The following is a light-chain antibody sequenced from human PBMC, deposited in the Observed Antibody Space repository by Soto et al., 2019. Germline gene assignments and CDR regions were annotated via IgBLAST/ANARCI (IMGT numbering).Light chain of an antibody. V-gene: IGKV1-39*01. Sequence: DIHMTQSPSSLSASLVYRVTITCXASQTISNYLNWYQQKSGRAPELLVYAASNLQSGVPSRFTGSGSGTHFTLTISGLEPADFATYFCQQSYNTPITFGQGTRLEIK. CDR3: QQSYNTPIT. CDR1: QTISNY. J-gene: IGKJ5*01. CDR2: AAS.